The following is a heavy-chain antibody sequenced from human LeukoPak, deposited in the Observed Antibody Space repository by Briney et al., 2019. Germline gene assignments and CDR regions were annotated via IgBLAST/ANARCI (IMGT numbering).Heavy chain of an antibody. V-gene: IGHV3-30*01. D-gene: IGHD3-3*01. CDR1: GFTFSSYA. CDR3: ARGGEITIFGVVIIESPPNY. Sequence: SLRLSCAASGFTFSSYAMHWVRQAPGKGLEWVAVISYDGSNKYYADSVKGRFTISRDNSKNTLYLQMNSLRAEDTAVYYCARGGEITIFGVVIIESPPNYWGQGTLVTVSS. J-gene: IGHJ4*02. CDR2: ISYDGSNK.